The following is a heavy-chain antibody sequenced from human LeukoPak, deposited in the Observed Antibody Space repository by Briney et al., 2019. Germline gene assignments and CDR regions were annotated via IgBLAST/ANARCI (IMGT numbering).Heavy chain of an antibody. Sequence: SETLSLTCTVSGGSISRNYWNWIRQPPGKGLEWIGYIYYSGSTNYNPSLKSRVTISVDTSKNQFSLKLSSVTAADTAVYYCAREVGYCSGGSCYSYFDYWGQGTLVTVSS. J-gene: IGHJ4*02. V-gene: IGHV4-59*13. D-gene: IGHD2-15*01. CDR1: GGSISRNY. CDR2: IYYSGST. CDR3: AREVGYCSGGSCYSYFDY.